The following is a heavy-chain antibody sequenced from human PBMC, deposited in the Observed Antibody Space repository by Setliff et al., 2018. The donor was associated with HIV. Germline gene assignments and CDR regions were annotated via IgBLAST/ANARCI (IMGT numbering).Heavy chain of an antibody. V-gene: IGHV4-39*01. CDR1: GDSATNSHYY. J-gene: IGHJ5*02. CDR2: IHYDERT. D-gene: IGHD3-22*01. CDR3: ASRIYYYDSNNFLREEGFDP. Sequence: SETLSLTCTVSGDSATNSHYYWAWIRQPPGKGLEYIGSIHYDERTYYNPSLKSRVTISLDTSKNQFSLNLTSVTAADTAVYYCASRIYYYDSNNFLREEGFDPWGQGTLVTVSS.